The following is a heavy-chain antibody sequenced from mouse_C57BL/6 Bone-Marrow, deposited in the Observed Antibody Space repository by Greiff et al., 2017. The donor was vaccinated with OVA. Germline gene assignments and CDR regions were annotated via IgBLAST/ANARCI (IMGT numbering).Heavy chain of an antibody. D-gene: IGHD2-12*01. J-gene: IGHJ1*03. Sequence: QVQLKESGPELVKPGASVKISCKASGYAFSSSWMNWVKQRPGKGLEWIGRIYPGDGDTNYNGKFKGKATLTADKSSSTAYMQLSSLTSEDSAVYFCARIHTTGDYWYFDVWGTGTTVTVSS. V-gene: IGHV1-82*01. CDR1: GYAFSSSW. CDR3: ARIHTTGDYWYFDV. CDR2: IYPGDGDT.